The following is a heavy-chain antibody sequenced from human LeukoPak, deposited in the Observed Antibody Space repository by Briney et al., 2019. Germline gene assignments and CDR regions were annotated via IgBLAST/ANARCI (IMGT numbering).Heavy chain of an antibody. D-gene: IGHD2-21*02. CDR1: GFTFSNYG. Sequence: GGSLRLSCAASGFTFSNYGMHWVRQAPGKGLEWEAVISYDGSNKYYADSVKGRFTISRDNSKNTLYLQMNSLRAEDTAVYYCARDAGRRGGDCDHWGQGTLVTVSS. CDR2: ISYDGSNK. J-gene: IGHJ4*02. V-gene: IGHV3-33*05. CDR3: ARDAGRRGGDCDH.